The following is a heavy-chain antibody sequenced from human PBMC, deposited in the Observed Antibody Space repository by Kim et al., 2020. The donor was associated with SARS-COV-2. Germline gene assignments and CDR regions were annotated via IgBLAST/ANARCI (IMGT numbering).Heavy chain of an antibody. Sequence: GGSLRLSCAASGFTFSNYGMHWVRQAPGKGLDWVAFISYDGKNKYYADSVKGRFTISRDNSKSTLYLQMISLTTEDTSVYYCAKGTSGQNWGQGTLVTVSS. J-gene: IGHJ4*02. D-gene: IGHD6-19*01. CDR2: ISYDGKNK. CDR3: AKGTSGQN. CDR1: GFTFSNYG. V-gene: IGHV3-30*18.